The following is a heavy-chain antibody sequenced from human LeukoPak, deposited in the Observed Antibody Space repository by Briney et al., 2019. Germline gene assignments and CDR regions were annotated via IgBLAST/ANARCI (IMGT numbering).Heavy chain of an antibody. V-gene: IGHV4-34*01. D-gene: IGHD3-22*01. CDR2: IYHSGST. Sequence: SETLSLTCAVYGGSFSGYYWSWIRQPPGKGLEWIGSIYHSGSTYYNPSLKSRVTISVDTSKNQFSLKLSSVTAADTAVYHCAIYYYDSSGYYYFFDHWGQGTLVTVSS. CDR3: AIYYYDSSGYYYFFDH. CDR1: GGSFSGYY. J-gene: IGHJ4*02.